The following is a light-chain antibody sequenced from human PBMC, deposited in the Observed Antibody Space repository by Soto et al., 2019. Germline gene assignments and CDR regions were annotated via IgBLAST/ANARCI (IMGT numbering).Light chain of an antibody. CDR3: QQYNNWPLT. V-gene: IGKV3-15*01. Sequence: DIVLTQAPDNLSLSPLYSSTLSFRVSQYTNGRYVAWYQQRPGQAPRLLIYGASTRATGIPARFSGSASGTEFTLTISSLQSEDFAIYYCQQYNNWPLTFGGGTKVDIK. CDR2: GAS. J-gene: IGKJ4*01. CDR1: QYTNGRY.